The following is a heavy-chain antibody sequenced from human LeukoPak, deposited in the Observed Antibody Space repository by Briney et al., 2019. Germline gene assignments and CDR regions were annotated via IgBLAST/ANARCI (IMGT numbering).Heavy chain of an antibody. V-gene: IGHV3-23*01. D-gene: IGHD5-18*01. CDR1: GFTFSTYA. Sequence: PGGSLRLSCAASGFTFSTYAMSWVRQAPGKGLEWVSAISGSGVGTYYADSVKGRFTISRDNSKNTLYLQMNSLRAEDTAVYYCAKGGYSYGHSWFDPWGQGTLVTVSS. J-gene: IGHJ5*02. CDR3: AKGGYSYGHSWFDP. CDR2: ISGSGVGT.